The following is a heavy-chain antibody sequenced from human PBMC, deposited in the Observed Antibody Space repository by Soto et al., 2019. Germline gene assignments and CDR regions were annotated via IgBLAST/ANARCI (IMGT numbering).Heavy chain of an antibody. J-gene: IGHJ5*02. Sequence: QLQLQESGPGLVKPSETLSLTCTVSGGSISSSSYYWGWIRQPPGKGLEWIGSIYYSGSTYYNPSLKSRVTISVDTSKNQFSLKLSSVTAADTAVYYCARQGTFLEWLNWFDPWGQGTLVTVSS. CDR3: ARQGTFLEWLNWFDP. D-gene: IGHD3-3*02. CDR2: IYYSGST. V-gene: IGHV4-39*01. CDR1: GGSISSSSYY.